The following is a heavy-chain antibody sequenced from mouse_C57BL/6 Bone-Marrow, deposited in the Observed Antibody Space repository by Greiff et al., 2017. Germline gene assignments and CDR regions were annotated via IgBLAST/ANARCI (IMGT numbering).Heavy chain of an antibody. CDR1: GYTFTSYW. J-gene: IGHJ1*03. Sequence: QVQLQQPGAELVMPGASVKLSCKASGYTFTSYWMHWVKQSTGQGLEWIGEIDPSDSYTNYNQKFKGKSTLTVDKSSSTAYMQLSSLTSEDSAVYYCAREGWYFDVWGTGTTGTVSS. CDR3: AREGWYFDV. V-gene: IGHV1-69*01. CDR2: IDPSDSYT.